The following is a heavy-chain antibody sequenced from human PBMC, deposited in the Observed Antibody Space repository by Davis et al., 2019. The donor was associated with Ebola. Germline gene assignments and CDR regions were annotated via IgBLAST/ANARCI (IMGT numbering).Heavy chain of an antibody. CDR1: GNSFSSHW. D-gene: IGHD6-13*01. CDR3: ARQLAAAGPYYFDY. V-gene: IGHV5-51*01. J-gene: IGHJ4*02. Sequence: GESLKISCKDSGNSFSSHWIGWVRQMPGKGLEWMGIIYPGDSDTRYSPSFQGQVTISADKSINTAYLQWSSLKASDTAMYYCARQLAAAGPYYFDYWGQGTLVTVSS. CDR2: IYPGDSDT.